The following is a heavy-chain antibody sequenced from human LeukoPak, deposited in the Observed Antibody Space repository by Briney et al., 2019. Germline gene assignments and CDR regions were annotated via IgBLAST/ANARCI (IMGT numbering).Heavy chain of an antibody. V-gene: IGHV4-59*01. D-gene: IGHD6-19*01. CDR1: GGSISSYY. J-gene: IGHJ4*02. Sequence: SETLSLTCTVSGGSISSYYWSWLRQPPGKGLEWIGYIYYSGSTNYNPSLKSRVTISVDTSKNQFSLKLSSVTAADTAVYYCATSSKASSGWPHYWGQGTLVTVSS. CDR3: ATSSKASSGWPHY. CDR2: IYYSGST.